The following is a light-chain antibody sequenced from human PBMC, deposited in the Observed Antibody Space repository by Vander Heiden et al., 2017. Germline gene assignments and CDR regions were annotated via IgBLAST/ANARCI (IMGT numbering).Light chain of an antibody. CDR3: AVRDDNLRAVV. CDR1: SSNIGSHT. V-gene: IGLV1-44*01. CDR2: RDH. J-gene: IGLJ3*02. Sequence: QSVLTQPPAASGPPGQRVSISFSGRSSNIGSHTVNWYQQYPGAAPKLLIYRDHQRPSGVADRFSGSKSGTSASLAISGLQYEDEADYYCAVRDDNLRAVVFGGGTKLTVL.